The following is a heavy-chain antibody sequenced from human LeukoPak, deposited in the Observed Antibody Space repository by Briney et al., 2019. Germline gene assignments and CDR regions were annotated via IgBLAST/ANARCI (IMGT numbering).Heavy chain of an antibody. J-gene: IGHJ4*02. CDR1: GFTFSGDY. Sequence: GGSLRLSCAASGFTFSGDYMSWIRQAPGKGLEWVSYISSVGSSTVYADSVKGRFTISRDNTKSSLFLQMNSLRAEDTAVYYCARARGGGPGAQFGYRGQGTPVIVSS. D-gene: IGHD3-10*01. CDR2: ISSVGSST. CDR3: ARARGGGPGAQFGY. V-gene: IGHV3-11*01.